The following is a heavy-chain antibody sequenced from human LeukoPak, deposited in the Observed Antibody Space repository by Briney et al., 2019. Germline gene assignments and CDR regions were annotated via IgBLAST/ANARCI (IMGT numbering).Heavy chain of an antibody. CDR3: ARDRHSSRWYGIYFDY. CDR2: IIPIFGTA. CDR1: GGTFSSYA. J-gene: IGHJ4*02. D-gene: IGHD6-13*01. V-gene: IGHV1-69*05. Sequence: SVKVSCKASGGTFSSYAISWVRQAPGQGLEWMGGIIPIFGTANYAQKFQGRVTITTDESTSTAYMELSSLRSEDTAVYYCARDRHSSRWYGIYFDYWGQGTLVTVSS.